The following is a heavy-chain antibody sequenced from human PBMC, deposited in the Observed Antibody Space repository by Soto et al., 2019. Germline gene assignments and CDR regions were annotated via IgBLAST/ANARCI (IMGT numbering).Heavy chain of an antibody. D-gene: IGHD6-19*01. CDR3: AKTAEAVAGTVYGY. CDR2: ISGGGGRT. Sequence: GGSLRLSCAASGFTFGSYAMGWVRQAPGKGLEWVSAISGGGGRTYYADPVKGRFTISSDNSKNALYLQMNSLRGEDTAVYYCAKTAEAVAGTVYGYWGQGTLVTVSS. CDR1: GFTFGSYA. J-gene: IGHJ4*02. V-gene: IGHV3-23*01.